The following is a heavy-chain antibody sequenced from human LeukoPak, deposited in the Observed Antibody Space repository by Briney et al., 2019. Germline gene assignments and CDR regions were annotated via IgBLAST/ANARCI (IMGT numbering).Heavy chain of an antibody. D-gene: IGHD3-16*01. CDR1: GFTVSSNY. Sequence: PGGSLRLSCAASGFTVSSNYMSWVRQAPGKGLEWVSMIYSDDSTSYADSVKGRFTIFRDNSKNTLFLQMNSLRAEDTAVYYCARDWPRTGETWGQGTLVTVSS. V-gene: IGHV3-53*01. J-gene: IGHJ5*02. CDR3: ARDWPRTGET. CDR2: IYSDDST.